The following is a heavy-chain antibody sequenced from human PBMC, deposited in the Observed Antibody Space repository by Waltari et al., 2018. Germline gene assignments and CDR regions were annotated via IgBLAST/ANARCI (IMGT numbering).Heavy chain of an antibody. J-gene: IGHJ4*02. D-gene: IGHD6-13*01. CDR3: ATYSASRGFNY. CDR1: GFPFSPSG. V-gene: IGHV3-30*02. Sequence: QVQLVESGGGVVQPGESLRLSCAASGFPFSPSGLHWVRQAPGKGLEWVAYIRSDGSNINYADSVKGRFTISRDNSKNTLYLQMNSLRAEDTAVYYCATYSASRGFNYWGQGTLVTVSS. CDR2: IRSDGSNI.